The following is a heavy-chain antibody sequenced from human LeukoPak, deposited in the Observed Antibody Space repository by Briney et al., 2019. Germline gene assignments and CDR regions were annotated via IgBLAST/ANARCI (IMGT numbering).Heavy chain of an antibody. CDR1: GFTFSGYW. V-gene: IGHV3-7*01. CDR2: VNQDGSDR. J-gene: IGHJ4*02. CDR3: ARSNYFDF. Sequence: GGSLRLSCAASGFTFSGYWMRWVRLAPGKGLEWVANVNQDGSDRYYVDSVKGRFTISRDSAKNSLYLQMNSLRAEDTAVYYCARSNYFDFWGQGTLVTVSS.